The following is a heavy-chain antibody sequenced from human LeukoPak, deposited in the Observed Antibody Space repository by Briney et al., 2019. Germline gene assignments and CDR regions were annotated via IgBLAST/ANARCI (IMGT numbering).Heavy chain of an antibody. D-gene: IGHD3-22*01. CDR3: ASRADSSGYHDAFDI. CDR2: INHSGST. V-gene: IGHV4-34*01. Sequence: SETLSLTCAVYGGSFSGYYWSWIRQPPGKGLEWIGEINHSGSTNYNPSLKSRVTISVDTSKNQFSLKLSSVTAADTAVYYCASRADSSGYHDAFDIWGQGTMVTVSS. CDR1: GGSFSGYY. J-gene: IGHJ3*02.